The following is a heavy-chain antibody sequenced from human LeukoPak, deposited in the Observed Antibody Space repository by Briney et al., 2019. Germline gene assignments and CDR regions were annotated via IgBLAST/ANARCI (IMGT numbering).Heavy chain of an antibody. J-gene: IGHJ4*02. D-gene: IGHD2-15*01. Sequence: PGGSLRLSCTASGFTFSSYWMSWVRQAPGKGLEWVANIKQDGSEKYYVDSVKGRFTISRDNAKNSLYLQMNSLRAEDTAVYYCARVSATNVVVVAATKYYFDYWGQGTLVTVSS. CDR3: ARVSATNVVVVAATKYYFDY. V-gene: IGHV3-7*01. CDR1: GFTFSSYW. CDR2: IKQDGSEK.